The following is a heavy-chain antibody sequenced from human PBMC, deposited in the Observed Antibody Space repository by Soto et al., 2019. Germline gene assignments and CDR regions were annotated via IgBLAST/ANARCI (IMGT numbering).Heavy chain of an antibody. J-gene: IGHJ6*02. D-gene: IGHD4-17*01. V-gene: IGHV1-3*01. Sequence: GASVKVSFKASGYTFTSYAMHWVRQAPGQRLEWMGWINAGNGNTKYSQKFQGRVTITRDTSASTAYMELSSLRSEDTAVYYCARHATTVTTKSYYYYGMDVWGQGTTVIVSS. CDR3: ARHATTVTTKSYYYYGMDV. CDR1: GYTFTSYA. CDR2: INAGNGNT.